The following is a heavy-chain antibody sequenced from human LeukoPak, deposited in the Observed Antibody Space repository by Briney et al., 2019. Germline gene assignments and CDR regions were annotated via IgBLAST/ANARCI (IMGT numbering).Heavy chain of an antibody. CDR2: IKEDGSEI. CDR3: ARDPSRRFDY. V-gene: IGHV3-7*01. D-gene: IGHD6-6*01. CDR1: GFIFSNYW. Sequence: GASLQISFVSSGFIFSNYWMTWVRQAPGKGLEWVANIKEDGSEIHYVESVKGRFTISRDNGKNSLYLQMNTLNAEDTAVYYCARDPSRRFDYWGQGTLVTVSS. J-gene: IGHJ4*02.